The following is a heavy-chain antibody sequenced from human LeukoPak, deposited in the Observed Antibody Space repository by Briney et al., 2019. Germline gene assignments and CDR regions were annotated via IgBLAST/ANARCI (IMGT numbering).Heavy chain of an antibody. Sequence: ASVKVSCKASGYSFTSYGISWVRQAPGQGLEWMGWISAYNGNTNYAQKFQGRVTMTRNTSISTAYMELSSLRSEDTAVYYCARNSWYSSSWYDYYYYYMDVWGKGTTVTISS. CDR3: ARNSWYSSSWYDYYYYYMDV. V-gene: IGHV1-18*01. CDR2: ISAYNGNT. CDR1: GYSFTSYG. J-gene: IGHJ6*03. D-gene: IGHD6-13*01.